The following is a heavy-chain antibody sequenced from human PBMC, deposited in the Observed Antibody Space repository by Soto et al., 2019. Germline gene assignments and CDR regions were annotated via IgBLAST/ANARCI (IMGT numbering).Heavy chain of an antibody. D-gene: IGHD3-22*01. J-gene: IGHJ5*02. CDR2: INADNGNT. Sequence: ASVKVSCKASGYTFTSYGISWVRQAPGQGLEWMGWINADNGNTKYSQKLQGRVTITRDTSASTAYMELSSLRSEDTAVYYCARVITTDWFDPWGQGTLVTVSS. CDR1: GYTFTSYG. V-gene: IGHV1-18*01. CDR3: ARVITTDWFDP.